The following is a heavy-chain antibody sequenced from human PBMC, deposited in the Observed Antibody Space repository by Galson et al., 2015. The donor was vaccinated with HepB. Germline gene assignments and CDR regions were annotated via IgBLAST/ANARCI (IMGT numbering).Heavy chain of an antibody. CDR1: GDSVSSNSAA. CDR2: TYYRSKWYN. D-gene: IGHD1-26*01. J-gene: IGHJ4*02. V-gene: IGHV6-1*01. Sequence: CAISGDSVSSNSAAWNWIRQSPSRGLEWLGRTYYRSKWYNDYAVSVKSRITINPDTSKNQFSLQLNSVTPEDTAVYFCGRDNVGNPGPVHYWGQGTLVTVSS. CDR3: GRDNVGNPGPVHY.